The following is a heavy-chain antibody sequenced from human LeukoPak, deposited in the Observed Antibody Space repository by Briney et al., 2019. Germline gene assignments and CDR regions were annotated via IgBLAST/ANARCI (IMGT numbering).Heavy chain of an antibody. D-gene: IGHD6-25*01. Sequence: SETLSLTCTVSGGSTSSYYWSWIRQPPGKGLECIGYIYNSGSTNYNPSLKSRVSISVDTSKNQFSLKLSSVTAADTAVYYCARSAIDAFDIWGQGTMVTVSS. CDR3: ARSAIDAFDI. J-gene: IGHJ3*02. V-gene: IGHV4-59*08. CDR2: IYNSGST. CDR1: GGSTSSYY.